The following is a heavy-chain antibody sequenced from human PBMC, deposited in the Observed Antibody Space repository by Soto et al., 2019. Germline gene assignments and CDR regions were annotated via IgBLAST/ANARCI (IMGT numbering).Heavy chain of an antibody. V-gene: IGHV1-69*02. CDR3: ARYGSGSAYYYYGMDV. J-gene: IGHJ6*02. Sequence: QVQLVQSGAEVKKPGSSVKVSCKASGGTFSSYTISWVRQAPGQGLEWMGRIIPILGIANYAQKFQGRVTITADKSTSTAYMELSSLRSEDTAVYYCARYGSGSAYYYYGMDVWGQGTTVTVSS. CDR1: GGTFSSYT. D-gene: IGHD3-10*01. CDR2: IIPILGIA.